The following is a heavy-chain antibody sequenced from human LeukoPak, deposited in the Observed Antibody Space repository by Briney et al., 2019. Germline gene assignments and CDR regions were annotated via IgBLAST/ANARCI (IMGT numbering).Heavy chain of an antibody. Sequence: ASVKVSCKASGGTFSSYAISWVRQAPGQGLEWMGLINPSGGSTNYAQKFQGRVTMTRDTSTSTVYMELSSLRSDDTAVYYCARVLNGYNIRDYFDYWGQGTLVTVSS. CDR1: GGTFSSYA. CDR2: INPSGGST. V-gene: IGHV1-46*01. CDR3: ARVLNGYNIRDYFDY. J-gene: IGHJ4*02. D-gene: IGHD5-24*01.